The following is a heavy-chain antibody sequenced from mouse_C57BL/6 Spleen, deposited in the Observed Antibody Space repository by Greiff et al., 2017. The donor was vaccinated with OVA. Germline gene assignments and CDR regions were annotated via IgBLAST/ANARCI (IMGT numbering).Heavy chain of an antibody. CDR3: ARLGGTEAMDY. V-gene: IGHV3-6*01. CDR1: GYSITSGYY. D-gene: IGHD4-1*01. J-gene: IGHJ4*01. CDR2: ISYDGSN. Sequence: EVQLQESGPGLVKPSQSLSLTCSVTGYSITSGYYWNWIRQFPGNKLEWMGYISYDGSNNYNPSLKNRISITRDTSKNQFFLKLNSVTTEDTATYYCARLGGTEAMDYWGQGTSVTVSS.